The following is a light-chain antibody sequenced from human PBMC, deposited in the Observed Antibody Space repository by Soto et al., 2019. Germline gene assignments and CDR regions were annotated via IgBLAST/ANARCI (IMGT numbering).Light chain of an antibody. CDR1: QSVGSF. CDR3: QLRNNWSWT. J-gene: IGKJ1*01. CDR2: DAY. V-gene: IGKV3-11*01. Sequence: EIVLTQSPATLSLSPGERATLSCRASQSVGSFLAWYQQKPGQAPRLLIYDAYNRATGIPARFSGSGSGTDFTLTISSLEPEDFAVYYCQLRNNWSWTFGQGTKVEI.